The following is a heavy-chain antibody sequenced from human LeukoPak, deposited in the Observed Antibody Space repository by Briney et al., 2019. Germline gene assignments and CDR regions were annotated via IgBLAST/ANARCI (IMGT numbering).Heavy chain of an antibody. CDR2: ISYDGSNK. CDR3: AKETYSDSSAYFDY. V-gene: IGHV3-30*18. D-gene: IGHD3-22*01. J-gene: IGHJ4*02. CDR1: GFTFSSYG. Sequence: GRSLRLSCAASGFTFSSYGIHWVRQAPGKGLEWVAVISYDGSNKYYADSVKGRFTISRDNSKNTLYLQMNSLRAEDTAVYYCAKETYSDSSAYFDYWGQGTLVTVSS.